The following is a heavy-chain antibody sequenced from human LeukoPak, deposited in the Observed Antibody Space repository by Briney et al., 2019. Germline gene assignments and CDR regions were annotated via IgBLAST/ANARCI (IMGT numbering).Heavy chain of an antibody. J-gene: IGHJ4*02. CDR2: ISGSDGST. D-gene: IGHD3-10*01. Sequence: VGSLRLSCAASGFTFSTYAMRWVRQAPGKGLEWVSSISGSDGSTYYADSVKGRFTISRDNSKNTLYLQMNSLRAEDTAVYYCAKGESHPKYYFDYWGQGTLVTVSS. V-gene: IGHV3-23*01. CDR3: AKGESHPKYYFDY. CDR1: GFTFSTYA.